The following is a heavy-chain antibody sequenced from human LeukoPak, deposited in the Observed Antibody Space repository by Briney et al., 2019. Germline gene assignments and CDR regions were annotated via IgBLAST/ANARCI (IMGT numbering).Heavy chain of an antibody. Sequence: PSETLSPTCAVSGGSISSGGYSWSWVRQPPGEGLEWVGYIDHSGSTYYNPSLQSRVTISLDRSKNQFSLKLSSMTAADTAVYYCASGNTGYDRDSFDIWGQGTMVTVSS. CDR2: IDHSGST. CDR1: GGSISSGGYS. J-gene: IGHJ3*02. CDR3: ASGNTGYDRDSFDI. V-gene: IGHV4-30-2*01. D-gene: IGHD5-12*01.